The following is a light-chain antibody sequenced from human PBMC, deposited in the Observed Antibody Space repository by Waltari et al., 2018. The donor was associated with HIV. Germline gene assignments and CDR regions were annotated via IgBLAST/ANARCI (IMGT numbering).Light chain of an antibody. V-gene: IGKV1-12*01. CDR1: QAISSW. J-gene: IGKJ1*01. CDR2: ASS. Sequence: DIQMTQSPFFVSASVGDRVTITCRASQAISSWLTWYQQRPGAAPKLLIYASSTLQSGGPTRFSGGRSGANFTLTISSLRPEDFATYFCQQADGLPWTFGQGTKVEMK. CDR3: QQADGLPWT.